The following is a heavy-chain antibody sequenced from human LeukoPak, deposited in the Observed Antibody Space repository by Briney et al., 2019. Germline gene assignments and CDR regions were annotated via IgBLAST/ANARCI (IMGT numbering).Heavy chain of an antibody. D-gene: IGHD2-8*02. CDR1: GYTFTSYD. V-gene: IGHV1-8*01. J-gene: IGHJ3*02. CDR3: ARDVTGYCTGGVCLDAFDI. CDR2: MNPNSGNT. Sequence: ASVKVSCKASGYTFTSYDINWVRQATGQGLEWMGWMNPNSGNTGYAQKFQGRVTMTRNTSISTAYMELSSLRSEDTAVYYCARDVTGYCTGGVCLDAFDIWGQGTMVTVSS.